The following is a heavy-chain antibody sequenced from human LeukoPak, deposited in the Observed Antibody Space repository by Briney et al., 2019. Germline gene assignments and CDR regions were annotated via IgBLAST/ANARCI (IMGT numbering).Heavy chain of an antibody. CDR3: ARSWGETTVTTFDY. CDR1: GGSFSGYY. V-gene: IGHV4-34*01. D-gene: IGHD4-17*01. CDR2: INHSGST. Sequence: PSETRSLTYAVYGGSFSGYYWSWIRQPPGKGLEWIGEINHSGSTNYNPSLKSRVTISVDTSKNQFSLKLSSVTAADTAVYYCARSWGETTVTTFDYWGQGTLVTVSS. J-gene: IGHJ4*02.